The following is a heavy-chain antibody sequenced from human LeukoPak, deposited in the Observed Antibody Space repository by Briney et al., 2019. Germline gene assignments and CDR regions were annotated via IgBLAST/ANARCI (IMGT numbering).Heavy chain of an antibody. V-gene: IGHV4-34*01. CDR2: INHSGST. Sequence: SETLSLTCTVSGGSISSYYWSWIRQPPGKGLEWIGEINHSGSTNYNPSLKSRVTISVDTSKNQFSLKLSSVTAADTAVYYCARGYGVTILGYWGQGTLVTVSS. J-gene: IGHJ4*02. CDR3: ARGYGVTILGY. CDR1: GGSISSYY. D-gene: IGHD3-3*01.